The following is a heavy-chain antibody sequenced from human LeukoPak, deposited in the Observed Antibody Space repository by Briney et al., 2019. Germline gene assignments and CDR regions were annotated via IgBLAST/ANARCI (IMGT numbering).Heavy chain of an antibody. J-gene: IGHJ3*02. CDR1: GFTFSSYA. Sequence: GGSLRLSCAASGFTFSSYAMHWVRQAPGKGLEWVPVISYDGSNKYYADSVKGRFTISRDNSKNTLYLQMNSLRAEDTAVYYCARETSGVAFDIWGQGTMVTVSS. CDR3: ARETSGVAFDI. CDR2: ISYDGSNK. V-gene: IGHV3-30-3*01.